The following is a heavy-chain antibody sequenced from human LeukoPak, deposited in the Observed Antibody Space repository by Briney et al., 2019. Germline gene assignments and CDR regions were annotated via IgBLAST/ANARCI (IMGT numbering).Heavy chain of an antibody. CDR3: ASGRRNDDFWSADAFDI. CDR2: IGTAGDT. J-gene: IGHJ3*02. V-gene: IGHV3-13*01. CDR1: GFTFSSYD. D-gene: IGHD3-3*01. Sequence: GGSLRLSCAASGFTFSSYDMHWVRQATGKGLEWVSAIGTAGDTYYPGSVKGRFTISRENAKNSLYLQMNSLRAEDTAVYYCASGRRNDDFWSADAFDIWGQGTMVTVSS.